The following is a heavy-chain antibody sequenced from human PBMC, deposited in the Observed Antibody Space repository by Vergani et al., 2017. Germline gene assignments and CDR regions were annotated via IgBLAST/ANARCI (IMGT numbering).Heavy chain of an antibody. CDR1: GGSISSSSYY. CDR3: ARESDCSGGSCYDY. D-gene: IGHD2-15*01. V-gene: IGHV4-39*07. J-gene: IGHJ4*02. CDR2: IYYSGST. Sequence: QLQLQESGPGLVKPSETLSLTCTVSGGSISSSSYYWGWIRQPPGKGLEWIGSIYYSGSTYYNPSLKSRVTISVDTSKNPFSLKLSSVTAADTAVYYCARESDCSGGSCYDYWGEGTLVTVSS.